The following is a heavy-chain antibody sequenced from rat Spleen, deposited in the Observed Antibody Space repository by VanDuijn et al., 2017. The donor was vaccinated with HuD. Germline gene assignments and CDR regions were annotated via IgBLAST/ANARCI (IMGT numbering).Heavy chain of an antibody. J-gene: IGHJ2*01. V-gene: IGHV5-29*01. CDR1: GFTFSDYY. Sequence: EVQLVESDGGLVQPGRSLKLSCAASGFTFSDYYMAWVRQAPTKGLEWVATIIYDGTRTYYRDSVKGRFTISRDNAKSTLYLQMDSLRSEDTATYYCAREGTYYGDYFDYWGQGVMVTVSS. CDR3: AREGTYYGDYFDY. CDR2: IIYDGTRT. D-gene: IGHD1-9*01.